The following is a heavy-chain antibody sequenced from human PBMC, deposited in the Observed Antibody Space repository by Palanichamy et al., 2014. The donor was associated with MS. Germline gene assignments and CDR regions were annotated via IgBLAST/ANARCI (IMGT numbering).Heavy chain of an antibody. D-gene: IGHD2-2*01. CDR3: ARGGHGQYCSSISCQRAFDI. CDR1: GFSVSNKY. CDR2: IYSNNST. V-gene: IGHV3-53*01. J-gene: IGHJ3*02. Sequence: GGSLRLSCAASGFSVSNKYMSWVRQAPGKGLEWVSVIYSNNSTYYADSVKGRFTISRDNSKNTLYLQMNSLRAEDTAVYYCARGGHGQYCSSISCQRAFDIWGQGTMITVSS.